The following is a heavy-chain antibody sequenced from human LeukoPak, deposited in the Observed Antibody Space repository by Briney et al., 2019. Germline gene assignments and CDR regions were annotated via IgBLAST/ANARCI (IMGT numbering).Heavy chain of an antibody. Sequence: SETLSLTCTVSGGSISSYYWSWIRQPPGKGLEWIGYIYTSGSTNYNPSLKRRVTISVDTSKNQFSLKLSSVTAADTAVYYCARHVISKAGTVAFDIWGQGTMVTVSS. V-gene: IGHV4-4*09. D-gene: IGHD6-13*01. CDR2: IYTSGST. CDR1: GGSISSYY. J-gene: IGHJ3*02. CDR3: ARHVISKAGTVAFDI.